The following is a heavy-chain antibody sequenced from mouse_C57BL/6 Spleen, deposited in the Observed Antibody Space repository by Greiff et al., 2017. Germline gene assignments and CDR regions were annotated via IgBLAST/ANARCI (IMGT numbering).Heavy chain of an antibody. Sequence: EVQLQQSGPELVKPGASVKIPCKASGYTFTDYNMDWVKQSPGKSLEWIGDINPTNGGTLYNQKFKGKATLTVDKSSSTAYMELRSLTSEDTAVYYCARSIYDDDDVWFAYWGQGTLVTVSA. D-gene: IGHD2-4*01. CDR3: ARSIYDDDDVWFAY. V-gene: IGHV1-18*01. CDR1: GYTFTDYN. CDR2: INPTNGGT. J-gene: IGHJ3*01.